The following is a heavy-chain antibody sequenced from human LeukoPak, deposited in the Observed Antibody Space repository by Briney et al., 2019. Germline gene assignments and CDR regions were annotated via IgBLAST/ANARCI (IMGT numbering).Heavy chain of an antibody. D-gene: IGHD3-10*01. Sequence: PGGSLRLPCVASGFIFTRFGMNGVRQAPGKGLEGVSSITHGGQIYHADSVKGRFTISRDNTKNSVYLQMDNLRDDGTAVYFCARDDRYGSGTLGKRFDPWGQGTLVSVSS. CDR3: ARDDRYGSGTLGKRFDP. CDR1: GFIFTRFG. J-gene: IGHJ5*02. CDR2: ITHGGQI. V-gene: IGHV3-69-1*01.